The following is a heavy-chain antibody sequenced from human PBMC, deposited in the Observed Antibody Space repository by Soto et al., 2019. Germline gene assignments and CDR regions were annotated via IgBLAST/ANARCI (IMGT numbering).Heavy chain of an antibody. D-gene: IGHD2-15*01. CDR1: GGSVNSGNYY. CDR2: IYYTGST. Sequence: PSETLSLTCTVSGGSVNSGNYYWSWIKRPPGKGLEWIGFIYYTGSTSYNPSLKSRVTISMDTSKNQFSLKLTSVTAADTAVYYCASALYCSGGSCSFDPWGQGTLVTVSS. V-gene: IGHV4-61*01. J-gene: IGHJ5*02. CDR3: ASALYCSGGSCSFDP.